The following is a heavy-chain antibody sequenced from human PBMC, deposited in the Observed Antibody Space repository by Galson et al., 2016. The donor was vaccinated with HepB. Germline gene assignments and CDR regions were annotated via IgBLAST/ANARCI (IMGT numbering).Heavy chain of an antibody. CDR3: ARDPQLTDYYDCSGSHAFDI. CDR2: ISSSSSYT. CDR1: GFNFRDHY. J-gene: IGHJ3*02. Sequence: SLRLSCAATGFNFRDHYMNWVRQAPGKGPEWVSYISSSSSYTNYAASVKGRFTISSDNAQNSLYLQMNSLRAEDTAVYDCARDPQLTDYYDCSGSHAFDIWGQGTMVTVSS. D-gene: IGHD3-22*01. V-gene: IGHV3-11*05.